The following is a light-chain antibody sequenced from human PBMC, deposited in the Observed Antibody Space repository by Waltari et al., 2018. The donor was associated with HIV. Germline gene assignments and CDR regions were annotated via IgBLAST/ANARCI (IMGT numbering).Light chain of an antibody. CDR3: QQRRNWQVT. Sequence: EIVLTQSPATLSLSPGDRATLSCRASQSVSSYLAWYQQKSGQAPRLLIYDASNRATGIPARFSGSGSGTDFTLTISSLEPEDFAVYYCQQRRNWQVTFGGGTTVEIK. CDR2: DAS. CDR1: QSVSSY. V-gene: IGKV3-11*01. J-gene: IGKJ4*01.